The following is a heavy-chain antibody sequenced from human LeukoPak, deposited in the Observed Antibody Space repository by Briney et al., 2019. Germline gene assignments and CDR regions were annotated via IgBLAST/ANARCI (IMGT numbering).Heavy chain of an antibody. J-gene: IGHJ3*02. V-gene: IGHV3-11*04. D-gene: IGHD5-12*01. CDR1: GFTFSDYY. CDR2: ISGSGKTI. CDR3: ARDPSDYEAFDI. Sequence: GGSLRLSCAASGFTFSDYYMSWIRQAPGKGLEWISYISGSGKTIYDADSVKGRFTISRDNAKNSLYLQMNSLRAEDTAVYYCARDPSDYEAFDIWGQGTMVTVSS.